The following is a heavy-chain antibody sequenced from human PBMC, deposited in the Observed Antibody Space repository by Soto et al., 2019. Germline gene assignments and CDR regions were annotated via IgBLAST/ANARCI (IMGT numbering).Heavy chain of an antibody. CDR1: GFTFSSYA. CDR3: VREWVEMATIPIPDYDYYAIDV. D-gene: IGHD5-12*01. Sequence: QVQLVESGGGVVQPGRSLRLSCAASGFTFSSYAMHWVRQAPGKGLEWVAVISYDGSNKYYADSVKGRFTISRDNSKNTLYLQMNSVTAADSAVYYCVREWVEMATIPIPDYDYYAIDVWGQGTTVTVAS. V-gene: IGHV3-30-3*01. CDR2: ISYDGSNK. J-gene: IGHJ6*02.